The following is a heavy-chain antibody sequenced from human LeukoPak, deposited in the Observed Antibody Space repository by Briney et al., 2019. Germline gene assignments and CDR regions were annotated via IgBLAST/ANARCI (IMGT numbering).Heavy chain of an antibody. J-gene: IGHJ4*02. Sequence: PGGSLRLSCAASEFTFSSYEMNWVRQAPGKGLEWVSYISSSGSTIYYADSVKGRFTISRDNAKNSLYLQMNSLRAEDTAVYYCARDGGYSYGQFDYWGQGTLVTVSS. V-gene: IGHV3-48*03. CDR3: ARDGGYSYGQFDY. CDR2: ISSSGSTI. D-gene: IGHD5-18*01. CDR1: EFTFSSYE.